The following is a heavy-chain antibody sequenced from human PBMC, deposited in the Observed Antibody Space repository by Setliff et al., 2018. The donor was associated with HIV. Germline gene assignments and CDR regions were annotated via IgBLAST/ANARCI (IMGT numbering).Heavy chain of an antibody. CDR3: AKGHTFHTAMVNFDY. V-gene: IGHV3-15*01. CDR1: GITFSGYS. D-gene: IGHD5-18*01. J-gene: IGHJ4*02. Sequence: GGSLRLYCAASGITFSGYSMRWVRQAPGKGLEWVGRIKSKTDGGTTDYAAPVKGRFTISRDDSKNTMYLQMNSLRAEDTAVYYCAKGHTFHTAMVNFDYWGQGTLVTVSS. CDR2: IKSKTDGGTT.